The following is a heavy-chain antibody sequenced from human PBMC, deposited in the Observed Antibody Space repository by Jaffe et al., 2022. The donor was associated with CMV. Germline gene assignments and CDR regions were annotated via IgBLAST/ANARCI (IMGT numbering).Heavy chain of an antibody. D-gene: IGHD2-21*02. V-gene: IGHV5-10-1*03. CDR1: GYSFTSYW. CDR2: IDPSDSYT. CDR3: ARLGVTHNEGLWWFDP. Sequence: EVQLVQSGAEVKKPGESLRISCKGSGYSFTSYWISWVRQMPGKGLEWMGRIDPSDSYTNYSPSFQGHVTISADKSISTAYLQWSSLKASDTAMYYCARLGVTHNEGLWWFDPWGQGTLVTVSS. J-gene: IGHJ5*02.